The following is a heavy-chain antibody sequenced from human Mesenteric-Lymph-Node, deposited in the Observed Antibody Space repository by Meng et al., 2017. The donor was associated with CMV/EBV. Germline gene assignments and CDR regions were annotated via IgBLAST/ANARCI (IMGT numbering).Heavy chain of an antibody. J-gene: IGHJ4*02. Sequence: SCKASGYAFTGYYVHWLRQAPGQGLEWVGWINPNNSGTNYAQKFQGRVTITRDTSISTAYMELSRLRSDDTAVYYCARAYYIVGTDYWGQGTLVTVSS. D-gene: IGHD2-15*01. CDR1: GYAFTGYY. CDR2: INPNNSGT. V-gene: IGHV1-2*02. CDR3: ARAYYIVGTDY.